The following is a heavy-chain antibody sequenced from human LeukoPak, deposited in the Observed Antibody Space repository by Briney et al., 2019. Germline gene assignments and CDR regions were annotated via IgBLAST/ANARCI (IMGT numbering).Heavy chain of an antibody. Sequence: SETLSLTCTVSGGSISSYYWSWIRQPPGKGLEWIGYIYYSGSTNYNPSLKSRVTISVETSKNQFSLKLSSVTAADTAVYYCARAKSGGWPWGEYYFDYWGQGTLVTVSS. CDR2: IYYSGST. J-gene: IGHJ4*02. D-gene: IGHD6-19*01. CDR3: ARAKSGGWPWGEYYFDY. CDR1: GGSISSYY. V-gene: IGHV4-59*01.